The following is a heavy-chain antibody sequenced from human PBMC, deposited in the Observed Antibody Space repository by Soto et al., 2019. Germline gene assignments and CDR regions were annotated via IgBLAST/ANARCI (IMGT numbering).Heavy chain of an antibody. J-gene: IGHJ6*01. CDR3: ACEFSGHSTSGMGV. CDR2: ISGSGSPI. Sequence: GVLRVSCAASGFSFSSYEMNWVRQAPGKGLEWVSYISGSGSPIYYAASVKGRFTISRDNAKNSLYLQMNSLRAEDTAVYYCACEFSGHSTSGMGV. V-gene: IGHV3-48*03. D-gene: IGHD6-13*01. CDR1: GFSFSSYE.